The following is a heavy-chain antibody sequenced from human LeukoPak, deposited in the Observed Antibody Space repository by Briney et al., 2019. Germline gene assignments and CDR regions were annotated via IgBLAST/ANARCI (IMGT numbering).Heavy chain of an antibody. D-gene: IGHD4-23*01. V-gene: IGHV1-2*02. CDR1: GYTFTGYY. CDR2: INPNSGGT. CDR3: ARDRLMTTVVTLPDS. J-gene: IGHJ5*01. Sequence: ASVKVSCKASGYTFTGYYMHRVRQAPGQGLEWIGWINPNSGGTNYAQKFQGRVTMTRDTSISTAYMELSRLRSDDTAVYYCARDRLMTTVVTLPDSWGQGTLVTVSS.